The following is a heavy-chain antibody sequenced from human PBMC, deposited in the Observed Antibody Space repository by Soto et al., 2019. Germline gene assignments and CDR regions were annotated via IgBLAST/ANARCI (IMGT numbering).Heavy chain of an antibody. CDR2: IYYSGST. CDR3: ARRSWAKGYNWFDP. D-gene: IGHD1-26*01. V-gene: IGHV4-59*01. Sequence: SETLSLTCTVSGGSISSYYWSWIRQPPGKGLEWIGYIYYSGSTNYNPSLKSRVTISVDTSKKQFSLKLSSVTAADTAVYYCARRSWAKGYNWFDPWGQGTLVTVSS. J-gene: IGHJ5*02. CDR1: GGSISSYY.